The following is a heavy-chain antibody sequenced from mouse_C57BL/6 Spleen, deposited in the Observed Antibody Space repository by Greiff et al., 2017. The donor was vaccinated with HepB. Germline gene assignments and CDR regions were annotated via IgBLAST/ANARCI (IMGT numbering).Heavy chain of an antibody. CDR2: ISDGGSYT. Sequence: EVKLVESGGGLVKPGGSLKLSCAASGFTFSSYAMSWVRQTPEKRLEWVATISDGGSYTYYPDNVKGRFTISRDNAKNNLYLQMSHLKSEDTAMYYCARCSYYDYDDYAMDYWGQGTSFTVSS. CDR3: ARCSYYDYDDYAMDY. D-gene: IGHD2-4*01. V-gene: IGHV5-4*03. J-gene: IGHJ4*01. CDR1: GFTFSSYA.